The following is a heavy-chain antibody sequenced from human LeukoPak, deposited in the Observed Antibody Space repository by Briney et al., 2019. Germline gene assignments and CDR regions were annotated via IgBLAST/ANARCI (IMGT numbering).Heavy chain of an antibody. Sequence: SVKVSCKASGGTFSSYAISWVRQAPGQGLEWMGGIIPIFGTTNYAQKFQDRVTITADKSTSTAYMELSSLRSEDMAVYYCARVVGLTGYSSSWYSGYYYYMDVWGKGTTVTVSS. D-gene: IGHD6-13*01. CDR2: IIPIFGTT. CDR3: ARVVGLTGYSSSWYSGYYYYMDV. J-gene: IGHJ6*03. V-gene: IGHV1-69*06. CDR1: GGTFSSYA.